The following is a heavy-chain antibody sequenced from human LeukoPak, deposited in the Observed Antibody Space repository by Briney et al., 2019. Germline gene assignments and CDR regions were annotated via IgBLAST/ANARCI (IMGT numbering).Heavy chain of an antibody. D-gene: IGHD4-23*01. J-gene: IGHJ4*02. CDR3: ARTGYTVALDY. V-gene: IGHV4-59*01. CDR2: IYYSGST. CDR1: GGSISSYY. Sequence: PSETLSLTSTVSGGSISSYYWSWIRQPPGKGLEWIGYIYYSGSTNYNPSLKSRVTISVDTSKNQFSLKLSSVTAADTAVYYCARTGYTVALDYWGQGTLVTVSS.